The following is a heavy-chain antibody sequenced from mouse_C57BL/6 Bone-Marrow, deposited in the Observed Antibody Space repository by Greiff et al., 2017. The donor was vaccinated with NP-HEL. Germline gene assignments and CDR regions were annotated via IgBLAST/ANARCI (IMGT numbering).Heavy chain of an antibody. D-gene: IGHD2-4*01. CDR3: ARRGDYDLLYAMDY. V-gene: IGHV5-12*01. CDR2: ISNGGGST. Sequence: EVQRVESGGGLVQPGGSLKLSCAASGFTFSDYYMYWVRQTPEKRLEWVAYISNGGGSTYYPDTVKGRFTISRDNAKNTLYLPMSRLKSEDTAMYYCARRGDYDLLYAMDYWGQGTSVTVSS. CDR1: GFTFSDYY. J-gene: IGHJ4*01.